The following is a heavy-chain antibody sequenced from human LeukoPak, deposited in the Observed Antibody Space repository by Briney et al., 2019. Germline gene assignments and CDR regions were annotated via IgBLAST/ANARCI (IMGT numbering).Heavy chain of an antibody. D-gene: IGHD1-26*01. Sequence: LAGGSLRLSCAASGFTFSGSAMHWVRQASGKGLEWVGRIRSKANSYATAYAAPVKGRLTISRDDSKNTAYLQMNSLKTEDTAVYYCTRHGIVGATPAFDIWGQGTMVTVSS. J-gene: IGHJ3*02. CDR3: TRHGIVGATPAFDI. CDR1: GFTFSGSA. V-gene: IGHV3-73*01. CDR2: IRSKANSYAT.